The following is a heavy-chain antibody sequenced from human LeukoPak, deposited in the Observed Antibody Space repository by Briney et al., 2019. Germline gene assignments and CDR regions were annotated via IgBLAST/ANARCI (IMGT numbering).Heavy chain of an antibody. CDR2: INWDGGSA. CDR1: GFSFDDYG. CDR3: ARGRLAATGLFDY. J-gene: IGHJ4*02. D-gene: IGHD6-13*01. Sequence: GGSLRLSCAASGFSFDDYGMSWVRQAPGKGLEWVSGINWDGGSAAYADSVKGRFTISRDNAKNSLYLQMNSLRTEDTAFYYCARGRLAATGLFDYWGQGTLVTVSS. V-gene: IGHV3-20*04.